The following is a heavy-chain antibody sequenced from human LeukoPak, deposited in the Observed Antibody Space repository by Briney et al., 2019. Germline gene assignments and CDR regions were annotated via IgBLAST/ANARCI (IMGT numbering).Heavy chain of an antibody. CDR3: ARARDSSGYYFDY. D-gene: IGHD3-22*01. V-gene: IGHV1-69*13. Sequence: ASVKVSCKASGGTVSRYPISWVRQAPGQGLEWMGGIIPIFGTANYAQKFQGRVTITADESTSTAYMELSSLRSEDTAVYYCARARDSSGYYFDYWGQGTLVTVSS. J-gene: IGHJ4*02. CDR2: IIPIFGTA. CDR1: GGTVSRYP.